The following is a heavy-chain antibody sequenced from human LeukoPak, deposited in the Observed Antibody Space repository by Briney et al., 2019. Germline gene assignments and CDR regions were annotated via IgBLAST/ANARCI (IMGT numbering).Heavy chain of an antibody. Sequence: SQTLSLTCTVSGGSISSGDYHWSWIRQPPGKGLEWIGYIYYSGSTDYNPSLKSRIIISVDTSKNQFSLKLRSVTAADTAVYYCARGRDAFDIWGQGTMVTVSS. J-gene: IGHJ3*02. CDR2: IYYSGST. CDR3: ARGRDAFDI. CDR1: GGSISSGDYH. V-gene: IGHV4-30-4*01. D-gene: IGHD5-24*01.